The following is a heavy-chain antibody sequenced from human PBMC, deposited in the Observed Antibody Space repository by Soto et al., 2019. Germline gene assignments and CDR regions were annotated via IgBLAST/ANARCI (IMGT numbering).Heavy chain of an antibody. CDR3: ARDSSGGLVTYDCSGYYTNWFDP. V-gene: IGHV4-59*01. J-gene: IGHJ5*02. CDR2: IYYSGST. CDR1: GGSISSYY. D-gene: IGHD3-22*01. Sequence: SETLSLTCTVSGGSISSYYWSWIRQPPGKGLEWIGYIYYSGSTNYNPSLKSRVTISVDTSKNQFSLKLSSVTAADTAVYYCARDSSGGLVTYDCSGYYTNWFDPWGQGTLVTVSS.